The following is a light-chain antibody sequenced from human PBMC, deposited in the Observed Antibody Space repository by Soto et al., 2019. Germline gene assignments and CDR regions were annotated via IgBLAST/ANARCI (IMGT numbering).Light chain of an antibody. V-gene: IGLV2-8*01. CDR3: SSFVGVNSYV. Sequence: QSALTQPPSASGSPGQSVTISCAGTSNNAGSYDYVSWYRQHPGQAPKLLIYEVTKRPSGVPDRFSGSKSGNTASLTVSGLQAEDEADYYCSSFVGVNSYVFGTGTKLTVL. J-gene: IGLJ1*01. CDR1: SNNAGSYDY. CDR2: EVT.